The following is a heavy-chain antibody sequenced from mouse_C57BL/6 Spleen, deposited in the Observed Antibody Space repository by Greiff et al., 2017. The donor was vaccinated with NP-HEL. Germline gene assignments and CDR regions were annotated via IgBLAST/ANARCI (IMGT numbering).Heavy chain of an antibody. D-gene: IGHD1-1*01. CDR2: ISDGGSYT. J-gene: IGHJ1*03. CDR3: ARMYYYGSSYRYFDV. Sequence: EVKLVESGGGLVKPGGSLKLSCAASGFTFSSYAMSWVRQTPEKRLEWVATISDGGSYTYYPDNVKGRFTISRDNAKNNLYLQMSHLKSEDTAMYYCARMYYYGSSYRYFDVWGTGTTVTVSS. V-gene: IGHV5-4*03. CDR1: GFTFSSYA.